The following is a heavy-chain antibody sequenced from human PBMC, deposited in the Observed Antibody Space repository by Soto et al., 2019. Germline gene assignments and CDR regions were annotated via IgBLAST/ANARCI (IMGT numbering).Heavy chain of an antibody. CDR2: MRQDGREE. CDR1: GFTFSSYW. V-gene: IGHV3-7*01. D-gene: IGHD2-21*01. Sequence: EVQLVDSGGGLVQPGGSLRLSCAASGFTFSSYWMSWVRQTPGKGLEWVATMRQDGREEHYVDFVKGRFTISRDNAKSSLYLQMNSLRAEDTAVYYCVRGCGSAHYPYYFDCWGQGTQVTVSS. J-gene: IGHJ4*02. CDR3: VRGCGSAHYPYYFDC.